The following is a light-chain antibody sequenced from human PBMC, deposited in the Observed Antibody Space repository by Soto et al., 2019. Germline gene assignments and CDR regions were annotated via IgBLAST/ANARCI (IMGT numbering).Light chain of an antibody. CDR1: QSVSSN. J-gene: IGKJ4*01. V-gene: IGKV3-15*01. Sequence: EIVMTQSPATLSVSPGERATLSCRASQSVSSNLAWYQQKPGQAPRLLIYGASTRATGIPARFSGSGSGTELSPTISSLQSEDFAVYYCQQYNNWPALTFGGGTKVEIK. CDR3: QQYNNWPALT. CDR2: GAS.